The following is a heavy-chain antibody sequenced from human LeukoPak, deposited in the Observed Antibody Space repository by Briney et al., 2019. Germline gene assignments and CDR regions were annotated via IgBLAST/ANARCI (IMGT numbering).Heavy chain of an antibody. D-gene: IGHD5-18*01. J-gene: IGHJ4*02. CDR2: IYYSGST. CDR3: ARHVDTAMGEAFDY. Sequence: SSETLSLTCTVSGGSVSSGSYYWSWIRQPPGKGLEWIGYIYYSGSTNYNPSLKSRVTISVDTSKNQFSQKLSSVTAADTAVYYCARHVDTAMGEAFDYWGQGTLVTVSS. CDR1: GGSVSSGSYY. V-gene: IGHV4-61*01.